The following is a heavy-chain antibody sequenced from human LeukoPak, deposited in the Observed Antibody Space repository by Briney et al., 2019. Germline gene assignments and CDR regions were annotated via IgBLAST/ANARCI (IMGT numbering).Heavy chain of an antibody. CDR3: ARDCGILRIDCSDALDI. CDR1: GFTFSSYW. CDR2: IKQDGSEK. D-gene: IGHD2-21*01. Sequence: GGSLRLSCAASGFTFSSYWMHWVRQAPGKGLEWVANIKQDGSEKYYVDSVKGRFSISRDNARNSLHLQMNSLRAEDAAVYYCARDCGILRIDCSDALDIWGQGTMVTVSS. J-gene: IGHJ3*02. V-gene: IGHV3-7*03.